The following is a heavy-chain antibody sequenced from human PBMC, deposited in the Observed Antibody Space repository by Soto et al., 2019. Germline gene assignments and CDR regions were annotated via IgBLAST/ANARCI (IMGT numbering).Heavy chain of an antibody. CDR2: ISGSGGST. D-gene: IGHD2-15*01. V-gene: IGHV3-23*01. CDR1: VFTFSNYA. J-gene: IGHJ6*02. Sequence: GGSLRLSCAASVFTFSNYAMNCVRQSPGKWLEWVSGISGSGGSTFYAGSVKGRFTISRDNSKNTLRLQMNSLKAEDTAVYYCAKRIPLKGRGYYHYGMAAGAQRTTVTGS. CDR3: AKRIPLKGRGYYHYGMAA.